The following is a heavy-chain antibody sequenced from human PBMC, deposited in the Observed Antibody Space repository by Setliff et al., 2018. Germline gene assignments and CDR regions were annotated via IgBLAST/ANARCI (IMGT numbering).Heavy chain of an antibody. Sequence: SETLSLTCAVSGYSISSPHYWGWIRQPPGKGLEWIGGIKHSGNTYYNPSLKSRVTISVDTSNNQSSLKLTSVTAADTAVYYCARDGGDGYGVDAYAGGGFDIWGQGTMVTVSS. V-gene: IGHV4-38-2*02. CDR1: GYSISSPHY. CDR3: ARDGGDGYGVDAYAGGGFDI. D-gene: IGHD4-17*01. J-gene: IGHJ3*02. CDR2: IKHSGNT.